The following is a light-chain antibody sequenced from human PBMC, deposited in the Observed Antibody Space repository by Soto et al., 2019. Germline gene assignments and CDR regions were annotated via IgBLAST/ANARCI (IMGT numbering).Light chain of an antibody. V-gene: IGKV3-11*01. J-gene: IGKJ5*01. CDR3: QQRSKWPPAT. Sequence: PGERATLSCRTSQSVSTYLAWYQQKPGQAPRLLIYDASNRATGIPARFSGSGSGTDFTLTISSLEPEDFAVYYCQQRSKWPPATFGQGTRLEIK. CDR1: QSVSTY. CDR2: DAS.